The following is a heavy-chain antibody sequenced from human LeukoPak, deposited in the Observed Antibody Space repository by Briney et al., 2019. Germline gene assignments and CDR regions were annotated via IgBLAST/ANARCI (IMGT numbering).Heavy chain of an antibody. V-gene: IGHV4-39*01. CDR1: GGSISSSSYY. CDR2: IYYSGST. D-gene: IGHD6-13*01. J-gene: IGHJ3*02. Sequence: SETLSLTCTVSGGSISSSSYYWGWIRQPPGKGREWIVSIYYSGSTYYNPSLKRRVTISVDPSKNQFSLKLSSVTAADTAVYYCARSPIYGGIAAASDAFDIWGQGTMVTVSS. CDR3: ARSPIYGGIAAASDAFDI.